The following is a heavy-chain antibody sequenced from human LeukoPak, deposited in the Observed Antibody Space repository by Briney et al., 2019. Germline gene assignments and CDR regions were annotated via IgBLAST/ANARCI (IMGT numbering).Heavy chain of an antibody. D-gene: IGHD3-10*01. CDR2: INPNSGGT. Sequence: PGGSLRLSCAASGFTFSSYAMHWVRQAPGQGLEWMGWINPNSGGTNYAQNFQGWVTMTRDTSISTAYMELSRLRSDDTAVYYCARGAPYYYGSGTPVSHFDYWGQGTLVTVSS. CDR3: ARGAPYYYGSGTPVSHFDY. J-gene: IGHJ4*02. V-gene: IGHV1-2*04. CDR1: GFTFSSYA.